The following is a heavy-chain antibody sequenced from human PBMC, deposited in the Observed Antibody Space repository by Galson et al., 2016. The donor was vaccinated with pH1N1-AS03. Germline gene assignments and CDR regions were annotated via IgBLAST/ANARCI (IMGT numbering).Heavy chain of an antibody. Sequence: SETLSLTCAVQSGSLSGYYWTWIRQSPTKGLEWIGELDRSGTTIYNPSLESRLTMSVDTSKNQFSLKFSSVTAADTAIYYCARGATFAWELLSLWGQGTLVTVSS. D-gene: IGHD1-26*01. V-gene: IGHV4-34*01. CDR3: ARGATFAWELLSL. CDR1: SGSLSGYY. J-gene: IGHJ4*02. CDR2: LDRSGTT.